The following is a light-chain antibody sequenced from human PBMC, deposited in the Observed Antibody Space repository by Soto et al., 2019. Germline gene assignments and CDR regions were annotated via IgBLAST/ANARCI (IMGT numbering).Light chain of an antibody. CDR3: QQYNSYPWK. CDR2: DAS. CDR1: QSISTW. Sequence: DIQMTQSPSTLSASVGDRVTITCRASQSISTWLAWYQQKAGKAPKLLIYDASNLESGVPSRFSGSGSGTEFTLTISSLQPADSATYYCQQYNSYPWKFGQGTKVDIK. V-gene: IGKV1-5*01. J-gene: IGKJ1*01.